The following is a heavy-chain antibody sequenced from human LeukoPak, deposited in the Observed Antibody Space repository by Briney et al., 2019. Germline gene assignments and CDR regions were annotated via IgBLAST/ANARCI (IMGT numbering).Heavy chain of an antibody. CDR2: IIPIFGIA. Sequence: SVKVSCKASGGTFSSYAISWVRQAPGQGLEWMGRIIPIFGIANYAQKFQGRVTITADKSTSTAYMELSSLRSEDTAVYDCARSLGSYFNFDYWGQGTLVTVSS. CDR1: GGTFSSYA. J-gene: IGHJ4*02. D-gene: IGHD1-26*01. CDR3: ARSLGSYFNFDY. V-gene: IGHV1-69*04.